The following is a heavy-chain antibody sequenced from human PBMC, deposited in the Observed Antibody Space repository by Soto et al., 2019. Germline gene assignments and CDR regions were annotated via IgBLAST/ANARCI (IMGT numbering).Heavy chain of an antibody. CDR1: GFTFSNAW. CDR2: IKSKTDGGTT. V-gene: IGHV3-15*01. D-gene: IGHD2-2*01. Sequence: EVQLVESGGGLVKPGGSLRLSCAASGFTFSNAWMSWVRQAPGKGLEWVGRIKSKTDGGTTDHAAPVKGRFTISRDDSKNTLYLQMNSLKTEDTAVYYCTTGNSRYCSSTSCLRPFDYWGQGTLVTVSS. J-gene: IGHJ4*02. CDR3: TTGNSRYCSSTSCLRPFDY.